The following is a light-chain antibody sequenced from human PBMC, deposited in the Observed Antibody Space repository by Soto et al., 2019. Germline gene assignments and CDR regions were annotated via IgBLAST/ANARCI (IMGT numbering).Light chain of an antibody. CDR2: GGS. CDR1: QSVSSSF. Sequence: EIVLTQSPGTLSLSPGERATLSCRASQSVSSSFLAWYQQKPGQAPRLLIYGGSSRATGIPDRFSGSGSGTDFTLTISRLEPEDFAVYYCQQYGSSFGQGTKVEIK. J-gene: IGKJ1*01. CDR3: QQYGSS. V-gene: IGKV3-20*01.